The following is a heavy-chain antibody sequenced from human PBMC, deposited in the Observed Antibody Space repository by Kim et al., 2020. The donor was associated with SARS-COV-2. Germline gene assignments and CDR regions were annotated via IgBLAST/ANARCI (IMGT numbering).Heavy chain of an antibody. CDR2: GTQ. CDR3: AKTPRTPDF. Sequence: GTQYYAESVKGRFTISRDKSKNTLYLQMNSLRAEDTAVYFCAKTPRTPDFWGQGTLVTVSS. J-gene: IGHJ4*02. V-gene: IGHV3-23*01.